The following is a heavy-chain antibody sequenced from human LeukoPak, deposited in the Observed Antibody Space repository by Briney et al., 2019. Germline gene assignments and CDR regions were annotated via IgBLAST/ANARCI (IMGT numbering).Heavy chain of an antibody. D-gene: IGHD3-3*01. CDR2: IYHSGST. CDR3: TRAYWIGFHFDS. J-gene: IGHJ4*02. CDR1: GGSISSSNW. V-gene: IGHV4-4*02. Sequence: SETLSLTCAVSGGSISSSNWWTWVRPPPGKGLEWIGEIYHSGSTNYNPSLKSRITMSVDMSANQFSLRLTSVSAADTAVYYCTRAYWIGFHFDSWGQGILVSVSS.